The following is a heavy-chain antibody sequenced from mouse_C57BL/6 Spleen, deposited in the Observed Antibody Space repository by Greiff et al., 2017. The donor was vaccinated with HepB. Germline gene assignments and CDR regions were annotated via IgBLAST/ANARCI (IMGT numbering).Heavy chain of an antibody. CDR2: ISDGGSYT. Sequence: EVQGVESGGGLVKPGGSLKLSCAASGFTFSSYAMSWVRQTPEKRLEWVATISDGGSYTYYPDNVKGRFTISRDNAKNNLYLQMSHLKSEDTAMYYCARDDSNYIFDYWGQGTTLTVSS. CDR1: GFTFSSYA. V-gene: IGHV5-4*01. D-gene: IGHD2-5*01. CDR3: ARDDSNYIFDY. J-gene: IGHJ2*01.